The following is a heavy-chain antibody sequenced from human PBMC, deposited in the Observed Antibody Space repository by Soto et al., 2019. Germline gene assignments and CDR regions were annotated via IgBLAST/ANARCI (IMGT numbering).Heavy chain of an antibody. Sequence: QVHLVQSGAEVRKPGASVKVSCKGSGYTFTSYGIAWVRQAPGQGLEWMGWSSAHNDNTNYAQKVQGRVTVTRHTSTSTAYMELRNLRSDDTAVYYCARGRYGDYWGQGALVTVSS. V-gene: IGHV1-18*01. CDR2: SSAHNDNT. CDR1: GYTFTSYG. CDR3: ARGRYGDY. J-gene: IGHJ4*02. D-gene: IGHD1-1*01.